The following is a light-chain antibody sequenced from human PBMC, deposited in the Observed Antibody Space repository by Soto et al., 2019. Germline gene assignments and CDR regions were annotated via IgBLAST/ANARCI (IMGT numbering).Light chain of an antibody. CDR2: DAY. V-gene: IGKV3-11*01. CDR1: QTISSY. Sequence: EVVLTQSPATLSLSPGERATLSCRASQTISSYLALYQQKPGQAHRLLIYDAYNRATGIPPRFSGSGSGTDFTLTISSLEPEDSAVYYCQQRHMWPITFGQGTRLEI. J-gene: IGKJ5*01. CDR3: QQRHMWPIT.